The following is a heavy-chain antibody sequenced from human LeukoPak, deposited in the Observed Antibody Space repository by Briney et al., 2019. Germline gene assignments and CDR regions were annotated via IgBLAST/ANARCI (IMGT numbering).Heavy chain of an antibody. Sequence: GGSLRLSCAASGFTFSSYSMNWVRQAPGKGLEWVSVVSGSGGATYYADSVKGRFTISRDNSKNTLYLQMNSLRAEDTAIYYCAKTGYYYYDGVDVWGQGTTVTVSS. J-gene: IGHJ6*02. CDR3: AKTGYYYYDGVDV. CDR1: GFTFSSYS. CDR2: VSGSGGAT. D-gene: IGHD1-1*01. V-gene: IGHV3-23*01.